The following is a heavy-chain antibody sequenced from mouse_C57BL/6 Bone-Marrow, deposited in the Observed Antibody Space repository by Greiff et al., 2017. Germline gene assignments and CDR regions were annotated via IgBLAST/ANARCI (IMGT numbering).Heavy chain of an antibody. CDR2: INPGSGGT. CDR1: GYAFTNYL. Sequence: QVQLQQSGAELVRPGTSVKVSCKASGYAFTNYLIEWVKQRPGQGLEWIGVINPGSGGTNYNEKFKGKATLTADKSSSNAYMQLSSLTSEDSAVYFCALTGHWYFDVWGTGTTVTVSS. D-gene: IGHD4-1*01. V-gene: IGHV1-54*01. J-gene: IGHJ1*03. CDR3: ALTGHWYFDV.